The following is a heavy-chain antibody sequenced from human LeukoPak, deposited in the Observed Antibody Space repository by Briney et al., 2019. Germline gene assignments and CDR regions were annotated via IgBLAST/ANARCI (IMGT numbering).Heavy chain of an antibody. D-gene: IGHD5-18*01. CDR3: ARQPPGYSYGSYYFDY. CDR2: INPNSGGT. J-gene: IGHJ4*02. V-gene: IGHV1-2*02. Sequence: ASVKVSCKASGYTFTDYYIHWVRQAPGQGLEWMGWINPNSGGTNYAQKFQGRVTMTRDTSISTAYMELSRLRSDDTAVYYCARQPPGYSYGSYYFDYWGQGTLVTVSS. CDR1: GYTFTDYY.